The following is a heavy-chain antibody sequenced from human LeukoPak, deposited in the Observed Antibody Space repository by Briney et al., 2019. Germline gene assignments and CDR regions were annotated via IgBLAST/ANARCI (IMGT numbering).Heavy chain of an antibody. J-gene: IGHJ5*02. CDR3: ASYVRGRRFDP. V-gene: IGHV4-34*01. Sequence: SETLSLACAVYGGSFSGYYWSWIRQPPGKGLEWIGEINHSGSTNYNPSLKSRVTISVDTSKNQFSLKLSSVTAADTAVYYCASYVRGRRFDPWGQGTLVTVSS. CDR2: INHSGST. CDR1: GGSFSGYY. D-gene: IGHD3-10*02.